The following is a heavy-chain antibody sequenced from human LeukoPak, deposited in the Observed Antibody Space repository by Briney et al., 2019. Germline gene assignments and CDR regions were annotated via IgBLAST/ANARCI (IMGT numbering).Heavy chain of an antibody. Sequence: PSETLSLTCTVSGGSISSSSYYWGWIRQPPGKGLEWIGSIYYSGSTYYNPSLKSRVTISVDTSKNQFSLKLSSVTAADTAVYYCARDPFDHDYGDYGSDDYWGQGTLVTVSS. CDR3: ARDPFDHDYGDYGSDDY. CDR2: IYYSGST. J-gene: IGHJ4*02. CDR1: GGSISSSSYY. V-gene: IGHV4-39*07. D-gene: IGHD4-17*01.